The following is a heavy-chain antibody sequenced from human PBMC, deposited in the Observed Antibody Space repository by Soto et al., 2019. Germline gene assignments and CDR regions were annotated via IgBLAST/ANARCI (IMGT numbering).Heavy chain of an antibody. V-gene: IGHV1-46*01. D-gene: IGHD2-2*01. CDR3: ARGADGSSTSPGPYYYYGMDV. CDR2: INPSGGST. J-gene: IGHJ6*02. Sequence: ASVKVSCKASGYTFTSYYMHWVRQAPGQGLAWMGIINPSGGSTSYAQKFQGRVTMTRDTSTSTVYMELSSLRSEDTAVYYCARGADGSSTSPGPYYYYGMDVWGQGTTVTVSS. CDR1: GYTFTSYY.